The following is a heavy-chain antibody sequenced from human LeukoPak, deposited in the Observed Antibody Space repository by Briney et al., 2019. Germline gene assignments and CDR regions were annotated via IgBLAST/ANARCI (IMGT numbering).Heavy chain of an antibody. CDR3: ARDVIAAAGIDWFDP. V-gene: IGHV3-48*03. CDR1: GFTFSSYE. CDR2: ISSSGSTI. J-gene: IGHJ5*02. Sequence: GGSLRLSCAASGFTFSSYEMNWVRQAPGKGLEWVSYISSSGSTIYYADSVKGRFTISRDNAKNSLYLQMKSLRAEDTAVYYCARDVIAAAGIDWFDPWGQGTLVTVSS. D-gene: IGHD6-13*01.